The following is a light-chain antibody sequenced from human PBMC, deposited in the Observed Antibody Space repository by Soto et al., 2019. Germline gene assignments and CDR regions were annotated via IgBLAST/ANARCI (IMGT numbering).Light chain of an antibody. V-gene: IGLV1-40*01. CDR1: SSNIGAGYD. CDR2: ANS. Sequence: QSVLTQPPSVSGAPGQRVTISCTGSSSNIGAGYDVHWYQQLPGTAPKRLMYANSNRPSGVPDRFSGSKSGTSASLAITGLQAEDEADYYCQSYDTSLSVVFGGGTKLTVL. J-gene: IGLJ2*01. CDR3: QSYDTSLSVV.